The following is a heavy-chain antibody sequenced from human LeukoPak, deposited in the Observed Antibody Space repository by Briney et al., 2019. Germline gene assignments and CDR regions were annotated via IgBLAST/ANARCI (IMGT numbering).Heavy chain of an antibody. CDR3: AKEYSGSFEY. CDR1: GFTFSAYG. J-gene: IGHJ4*02. CDR2: IRYDGSNK. V-gene: IGHV3-30*02. Sequence: GGSLRLSCAVSGFTFSAYGMHWVPQAPGKGLEWVAFIRYDGSNKYYADSVKGRFTISRDNSKNTVYLQMNSLRPEDTAMYHCAKEYSGSFEYWGQGTLVIVSS. D-gene: IGHD1-26*01.